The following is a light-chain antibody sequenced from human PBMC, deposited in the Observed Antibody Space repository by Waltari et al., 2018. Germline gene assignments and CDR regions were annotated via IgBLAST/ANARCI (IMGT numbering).Light chain of an antibody. J-gene: IGLJ2*01. CDR1: SSDIGGYNV. V-gene: IGLV2-18*02. CDR3: GSYRSGSTLL. Sequence: QSALTQPPSVSKSLGQSVTISCTGTSSDIGGYNVFSWYQQHSGTAPRLLIYEVSKRPSGVSDRFSGSKSGNTASLTISGLQAEDEADYYCGSYRSGSTLLFGGGTRLTVL. CDR2: EVS.